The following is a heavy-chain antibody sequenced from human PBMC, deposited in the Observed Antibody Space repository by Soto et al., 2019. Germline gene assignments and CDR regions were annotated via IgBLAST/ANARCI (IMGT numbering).Heavy chain of an antibody. V-gene: IGHV3-23*05. CDR1: GFTFSNYA. CDR3: AHMRVTMIVGAGHFHH. J-gene: IGHJ1*01. Sequence: GGSLRLSCAASGFTFSNYAMSWVRQAPGKGPEWVSTISKSGSRTYDVDSVKGRFTITKDTSKNQVVLTLTYVDPVDTATYYCAHMRVTMIVGAGHFHHWGQGTLVTVSS. D-gene: IGHD3-22*01. CDR2: ISKSGSRT.